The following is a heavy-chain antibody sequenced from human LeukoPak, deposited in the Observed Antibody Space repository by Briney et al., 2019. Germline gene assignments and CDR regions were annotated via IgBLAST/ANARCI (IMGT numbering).Heavy chain of an antibody. CDR3: ARITAMVTGGWFDP. Sequence: GGSLRLSCKGSGYSFTSYWIGWVRQMPGKGLEWMGIIYPGDSDTRYSPSFQGQVTISADKSISTAYLQWSSLKASDTAIYYCARITAMVTGGWFDPWGQGTLVTVSS. V-gene: IGHV5-51*01. D-gene: IGHD5-18*01. CDR2: IYPGDSDT. CDR1: GYSFTSYW. J-gene: IGHJ5*02.